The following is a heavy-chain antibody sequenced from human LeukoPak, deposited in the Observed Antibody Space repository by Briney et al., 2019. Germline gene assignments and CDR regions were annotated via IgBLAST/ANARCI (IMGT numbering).Heavy chain of an antibody. V-gene: IGHV7-4-1*02. D-gene: IGHD2-15*01. CDR1: GYTFTSYA. J-gene: IGHJ4*02. Sequence: GSVKVSCKASGYTFTSYAMNWVRQAPGQGLEWMGWINTNTGNPTYAQGFTGRFVFSLDTSVSTAYLQISSLKAEDTAVYYCARDYSSGGSCSGSFYWGQGTLVTVSS. CDR3: ARDYSSGGSCSGSFY. CDR2: INTNTGNP.